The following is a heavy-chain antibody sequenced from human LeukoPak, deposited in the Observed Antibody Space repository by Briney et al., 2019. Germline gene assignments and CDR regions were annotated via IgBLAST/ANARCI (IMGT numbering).Heavy chain of an antibody. CDR3: ARYSSSWYLGSYFDY. D-gene: IGHD6-13*01. CDR1: GGSISSYY. J-gene: IGHJ4*02. V-gene: IGHV4-59*01. Sequence: SETLSLTCTVPGGSISSYYWSWIRQPPGKGLEWIGYIYYSGSTNYNPSLKSRVTISVDTSKNQFSLKLSSVTAADTAVYYCARYSSSWYLGSYFDYWGQGTLVTVSS. CDR2: IYYSGST.